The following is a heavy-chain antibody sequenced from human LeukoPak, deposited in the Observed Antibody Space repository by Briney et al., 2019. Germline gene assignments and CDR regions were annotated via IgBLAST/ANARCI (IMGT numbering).Heavy chain of an antibody. Sequence: SETLSLTCTVSGGSISGSSYYWGWIRQPPGKGLQWIGYVVYSGTTNYNPSLKSRVTISVDTSKNQFSLKLNSVTAADTAVYYRARTQRFFDYWGQGTLVTVSS. CDR2: VVYSGTT. J-gene: IGHJ4*02. CDR1: GGSISGSSYY. CDR3: ARTQRFFDY. V-gene: IGHV4-61*05. D-gene: IGHD2-2*01.